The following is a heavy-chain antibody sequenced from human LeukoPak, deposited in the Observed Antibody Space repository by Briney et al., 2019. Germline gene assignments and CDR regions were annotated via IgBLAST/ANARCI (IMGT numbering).Heavy chain of an antibody. J-gene: IGHJ4*02. CDR1: GYTFTGYY. D-gene: IGHD6-13*01. CDR2: INPNSGGT. V-gene: IGHV1-2*06. CDR3: ARVGGIAAAGTNEGRNY. Sequence: ASVKVSCKASGYTFTGYYMHWLRQAPGQGLEWMGRINPNSGGTNYAQKLQDRVTMTRDTSISTAYMELSRLRSDDTAVYYCARVGGIAAAGTNEGRNYWGQGTLVTVSS.